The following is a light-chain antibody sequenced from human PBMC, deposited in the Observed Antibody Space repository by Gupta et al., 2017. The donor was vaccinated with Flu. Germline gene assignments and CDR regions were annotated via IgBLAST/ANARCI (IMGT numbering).Light chain of an antibody. V-gene: IGKV3-20*01. CDR3: QQNCSSPAT. J-gene: IGKJ3*01. CDR2: GAS. CDR1: QSVRSTY. Sequence: EIVLTQSPGTLSLSPGERATLSCRASQSVRSTYLAWYQQRPGLAPRLLIYGASNRATGIPGRFSGNGSGTDFTLTIIRLVPEDFAVYYCQQNCSSPATFGHGTKVDI.